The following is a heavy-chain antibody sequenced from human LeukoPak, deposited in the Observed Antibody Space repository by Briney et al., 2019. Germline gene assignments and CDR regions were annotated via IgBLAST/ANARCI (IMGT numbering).Heavy chain of an antibody. CDR1: GYTFTSHL. CDR3: ARELYYYDSSGYPTLYYYGMDV. CDR2: INPSVGDT. Sequence: ASVKVSCKASGYTFTSHLMHWVRQAPGQGLEWMGIINPSVGDTNYAQKFKGRVTMTRDTSTSTVYMELSSLRSEDTAVYYCARELYYYDSSGYPTLYYYGMDVWGQGTTVTVSS. D-gene: IGHD3-22*01. J-gene: IGHJ6*02. V-gene: IGHV1-46*01.